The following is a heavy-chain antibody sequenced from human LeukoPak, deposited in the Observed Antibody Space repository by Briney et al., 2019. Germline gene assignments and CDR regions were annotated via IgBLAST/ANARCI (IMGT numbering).Heavy chain of an antibody. D-gene: IGHD4-17*01. V-gene: IGHV1-2*06. J-gene: IGHJ4*02. CDR1: GYTFTGYY. CDR3: ARESDDYGCD. CDR2: VNPNSGGT. Sequence: GASVKVSCKASGYTFTGYYMHWVRQAPGLGLEWMGRVNPNSGGTNYAQKFQGRVTMTRDTSISTAYMELSRLRSDDTAVYYCARESDDYGCDWGQGTLVTVSS.